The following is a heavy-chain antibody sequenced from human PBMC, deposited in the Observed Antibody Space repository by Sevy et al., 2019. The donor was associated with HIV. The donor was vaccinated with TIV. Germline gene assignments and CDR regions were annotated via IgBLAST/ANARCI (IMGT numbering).Heavy chain of an antibody. CDR2: ISWNSATI. V-gene: IGHV3-9*03. CDR1: GFTFDDYG. J-gene: IGHJ4*02. Sequence: GGSLRLSCAASGFTFDDYGMHWIRQAPGKGLEWVSGISWNSATIVYADSAKGRFTISRDNARNSLYLQMNSLRVEDMAFYYCAKGAGSSLLSAIAYWGQGTLVTVSS. D-gene: IGHD2-15*01. CDR3: AKGAGSSLLSAIAY.